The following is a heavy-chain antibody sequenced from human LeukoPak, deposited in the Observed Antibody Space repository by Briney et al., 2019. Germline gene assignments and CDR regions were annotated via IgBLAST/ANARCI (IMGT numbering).Heavy chain of an antibody. CDR1: GFTFSSYA. V-gene: IGHV3-30*04. Sequence: GGSLRLSCAASGFTFSSYAMHWVRQAPGKGLEWVAVISYDGSNKYYADSVKGRFTISRDNSKNTLYLQMNSLRAENTAVYYCAELGITMIGGVWGKGTTVTISS. D-gene: IGHD3-10*02. CDR2: ISYDGSNK. CDR3: AELGITMIGGV. J-gene: IGHJ6*04.